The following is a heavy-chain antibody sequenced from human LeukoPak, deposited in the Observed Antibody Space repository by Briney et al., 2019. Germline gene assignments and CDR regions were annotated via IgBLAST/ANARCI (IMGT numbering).Heavy chain of an antibody. CDR1: GFTFSHFG. J-gene: IGHJ5*02. V-gene: IGHV3-33*06. D-gene: IGHD4-11*01. Sequence: GTSLRLSCETSGFTFSHFGMHWVRQAPGKGLEWVAVIWSDATSPYYADSVRGRFTISRDNFRRTVSLEMNSLRAEDTAVYYCAKDAQRVFDYSNSLEHWGQGSLVIVSS. CDR3: AKDAQRVFDYSNSLEH. CDR2: IWSDATSP.